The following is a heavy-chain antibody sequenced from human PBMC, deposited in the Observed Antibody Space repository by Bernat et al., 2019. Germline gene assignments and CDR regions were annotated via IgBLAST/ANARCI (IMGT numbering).Heavy chain of an antibody. Sequence: VQLVESGGGVVQPGRSLRLSCAASGFTFSSYAMHWVRQAPGKGLEWVAVISYDGSNKYYADSVKGRFTISRDNSKNTLYLQMNSLRAEDTAVYYCARVTTSYGAWGQGTLVTVSS. J-gene: IGHJ5*02. D-gene: IGHD4-17*01. V-gene: IGHV3-30-3*01. CDR1: GFTFSSYA. CDR2: ISYDGSNK. CDR3: ARVTTSYGA.